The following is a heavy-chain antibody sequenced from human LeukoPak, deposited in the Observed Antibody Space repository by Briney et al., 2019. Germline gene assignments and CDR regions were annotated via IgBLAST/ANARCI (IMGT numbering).Heavy chain of an antibody. D-gene: IGHD2-15*01. CDR1: GYIFTSYW. J-gene: IGHJ4*02. CDR2: NYPGDSDT. V-gene: IGHV5-51*01. Sequence: GASLQISCKGSGYIFTSYWIGWVRPVPGKGLEWMGINYPGDSDTRYSPSFQGQVTISADKSISTAYLQWSSLKASDTAMYYCARIYCSGGSCFSYYFDYWGQGTLVTVSS. CDR3: ARIYCSGGSCFSYYFDY.